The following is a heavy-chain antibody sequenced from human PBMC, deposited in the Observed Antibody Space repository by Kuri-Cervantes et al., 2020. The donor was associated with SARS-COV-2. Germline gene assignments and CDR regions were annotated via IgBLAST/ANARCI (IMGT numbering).Heavy chain of an antibody. CDR1: GGSISSGGYY. CDR3: ARASYSGYDGWYFDL. D-gene: IGHD5-12*01. CDR2: IYYSGST. J-gene: IGHJ2*01. Sequence: SETLSLTCTVSGGSISSGGYYWSWIRQHPGKGLEWIGYIYYSGSTYYNPSLKSLVTISVDTSKNQFSLKLSSVTAADTAVYYCARASYSGYDGWYFDLWGRGTLVTVSS. V-gene: IGHV4-31*01.